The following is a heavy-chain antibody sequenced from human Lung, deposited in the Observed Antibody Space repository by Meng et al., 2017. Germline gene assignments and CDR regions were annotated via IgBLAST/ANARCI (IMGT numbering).Heavy chain of an antibody. CDR3: ARGPTTMAHDFDY. CDR1: GGSFSDYY. CDR2: INHSGST. V-gene: IGHV4-34*01. D-gene: IGHD4-11*01. J-gene: IGHJ4*02. Sequence: QVHRQHGGAGLWKPSETLSPTCFASGGSFSDYYWSWIRQPPGKGLEWIGEINHSGSTNYNPSLESRATISVDTSQNNLSLKLSSVTAADSAVYYCARGPTTMAHDFDYWGQGTLVTVSS.